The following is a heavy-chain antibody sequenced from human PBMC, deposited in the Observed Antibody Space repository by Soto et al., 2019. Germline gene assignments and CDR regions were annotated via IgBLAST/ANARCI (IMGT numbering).Heavy chain of an antibody. D-gene: IGHD2-2*01. CDR1: GYTITRYG. Sequence: ASVKVSCKASGYTITRYGISWVRQAPVQGLEWMGWISAYNGNTNYAQKLQGRVTMTTDTSTSTAYMELRSLRSDDTAVYYCATQKAYCSSTSCYVVWGQGTLVTVSS. V-gene: IGHV1-18*01. J-gene: IGHJ4*02. CDR3: ATQKAYCSSTSCYVV. CDR2: ISAYNGNT.